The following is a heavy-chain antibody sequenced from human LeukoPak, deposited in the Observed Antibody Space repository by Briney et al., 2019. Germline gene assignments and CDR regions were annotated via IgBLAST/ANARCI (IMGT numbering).Heavy chain of an antibody. D-gene: IGHD6-25*01. CDR2: IIPIFGTA. CDR1: GGTFCSSA. CDR3: ARETYSSGSSFDY. Sequence: SVKFSCKASGGTFCSSAISCVRQAPGQGLELMGGIIPIFGTANYAQKFQGRVTITADESTSTAYMELSSLRSEDTAVYYCARETYSSGSSFDYWGQGTLVTVSS. V-gene: IGHV1-69*13. J-gene: IGHJ4*02.